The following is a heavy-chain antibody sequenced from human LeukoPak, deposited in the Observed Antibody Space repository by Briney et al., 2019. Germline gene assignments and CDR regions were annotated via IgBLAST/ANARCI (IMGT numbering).Heavy chain of an antibody. CDR2: ISWNSGDI. CDR1: GITFVDYA. V-gene: IGHV3-9*03. D-gene: IGHD5-18*01. CDR3: AKDIVRAYSYGYFDY. Sequence: GGSLRLSCAASGITFVDYAMHWVRQAPGKGLERISGISWNSGDIAYADSVKGRFTISRDNAKYSLYLQMNRLRAEDIALYYCAKDIVRAYSYGYFDYWVQGTLVTVSS. J-gene: IGHJ4*02.